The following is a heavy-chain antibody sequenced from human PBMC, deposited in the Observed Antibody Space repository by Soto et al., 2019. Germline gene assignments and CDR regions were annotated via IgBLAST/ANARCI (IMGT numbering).Heavy chain of an antibody. Sequence: SETLSLTCTVPGVSVSTGGYFWTWIRQHPGKGLEWIGNIYYSGMTYYNPSLRGRVSISLDPSESQFSLKLNSVTAADTAVYYCARDSSGPGYSYGKFDYWGQGALVTVSS. J-gene: IGHJ4*02. CDR3: ARDSSGPGYSYGKFDY. V-gene: IGHV4-31*03. CDR2: IYYSGMT. CDR1: GVSVSTGGYF. D-gene: IGHD5-18*01.